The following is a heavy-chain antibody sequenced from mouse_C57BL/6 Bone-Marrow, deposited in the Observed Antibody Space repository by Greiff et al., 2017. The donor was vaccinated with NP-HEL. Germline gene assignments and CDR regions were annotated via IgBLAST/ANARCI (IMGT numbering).Heavy chain of an antibody. D-gene: IGHD1-1*02. V-gene: IGHV1-50*01. CDR2: IHPSDSYT. J-gene: IGHJ4*01. CDR3: ARKHYVATMDY. CDR1: GYTFTSYW. Sequence: QVQLQQPGAELVKPGASVKLSCKASGYTFTSYWMQWVKQRPGQGLEWIGEIHPSDSYTNYNQKFKGQATLTVDTSSSTAYMELSSLTSEDSAVYYCARKHYVATMDYWGQGTAVTVTS.